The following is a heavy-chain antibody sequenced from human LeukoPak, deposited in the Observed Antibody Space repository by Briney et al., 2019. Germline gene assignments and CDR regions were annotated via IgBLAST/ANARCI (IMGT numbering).Heavy chain of an antibody. CDR2: IYYSGST. Sequence: SETLSLTCAVSGGSFSGYYWSWIRQPPGKGLEWIGYIYYSGSTNYNPSLKSRVTISVDTSKNQFSLKLSSVTAADTAVYYCARDSYGGDAFDIWGQGTMVTVSS. J-gene: IGHJ3*02. CDR1: GGSFSGYY. V-gene: IGHV4-59*01. D-gene: IGHD3-10*01. CDR3: ARDSYGGDAFDI.